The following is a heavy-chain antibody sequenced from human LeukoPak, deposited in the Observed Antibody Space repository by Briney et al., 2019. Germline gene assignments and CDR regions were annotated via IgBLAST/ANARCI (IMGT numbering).Heavy chain of an antibody. Sequence: SETLSLTCAVYGGSFSGYYWSWIRQPPGKGLEWIGEINHSGSTNYNPSLKSRATISVDTSKNQFSLKLSSVTAADTAVYYCARGRYCSGGSCPKYFDLWGRGTLVTVSS. CDR2: INHSGST. D-gene: IGHD2-15*01. V-gene: IGHV4-34*01. J-gene: IGHJ2*01. CDR1: GGSFSGYY. CDR3: ARGRYCSGGSCPKYFDL.